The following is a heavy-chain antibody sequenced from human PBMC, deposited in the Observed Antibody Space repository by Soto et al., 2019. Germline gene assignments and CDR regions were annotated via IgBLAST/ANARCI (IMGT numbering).Heavy chain of an antibody. D-gene: IGHD2-15*01. V-gene: IGHV1-3*04. CDR1: GYTFTDHA. J-gene: IGHJ4*02. CDR2: INTGTDNT. Sequence: ASVKVSCKASGYTFTDHAIHWVRQVPGQRLEWMGWINTGTDNTKYSQRFQGRVTITRDTSANTAYMELSSLRSEDTAVYYCARERSLVVTDWGQGTLVTVSS. CDR3: ARERSLVVTD.